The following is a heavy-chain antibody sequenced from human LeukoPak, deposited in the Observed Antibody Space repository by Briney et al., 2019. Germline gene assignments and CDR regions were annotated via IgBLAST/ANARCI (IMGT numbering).Heavy chain of an antibody. CDR1: GFTFSSYA. CDR3: ARGKVGYSDYYYYMDV. J-gene: IGHJ6*03. D-gene: IGHD6-13*01. Sequence: GGSLRLSCAASGFTFSSYAMHWVRQAPGKGLEWVAVISYAGSNTYYTDSVRGRFTVSRDNSQNTLYLQMNSLRSEDTAVYYCARGKVGYSDYYYYMDVWGKGTTVTVSS. CDR2: ISYAGSNT. V-gene: IGHV3-30-3*01.